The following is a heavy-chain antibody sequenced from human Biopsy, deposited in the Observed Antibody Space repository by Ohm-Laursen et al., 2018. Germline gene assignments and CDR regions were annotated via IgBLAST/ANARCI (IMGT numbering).Heavy chain of an antibody. CDR1: GGSISDHY. V-gene: IGHV4-59*11. Sequence: GTLSLTCTVSGGSISDHYWSWLRQTPGKGLEWLGYTYYTGKTTYNPSLESRITISVDTSKNKFSLQLDSMTAADTAVYYCGRVWLWRGYGMDVWGQGTTVTVSS. CDR3: GRVWLWRGYGMDV. J-gene: IGHJ6*02. D-gene: IGHD6-19*01. CDR2: TYYTGKT.